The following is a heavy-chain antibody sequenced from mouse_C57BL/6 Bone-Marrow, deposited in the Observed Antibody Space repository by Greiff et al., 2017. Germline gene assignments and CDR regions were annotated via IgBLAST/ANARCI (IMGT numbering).Heavy chain of an antibody. CDR2: IDPSDSET. CDR1: GYTFTSYW. J-gene: IGHJ2*01. CDR3: ARFIYGYYGY. V-gene: IGHV1-52*01. Sequence: QVQLQQPGAELVRPGSSVKLSCKASGYTFTSYWMHWVKQRPIQGLEWIGNIDPSDSETHYNQKFKDKATLTVDKSSSTAYMQLSGLTSEDSAVYYCARFIYGYYGYWGQGTTLTVSS. D-gene: IGHD2-3*01.